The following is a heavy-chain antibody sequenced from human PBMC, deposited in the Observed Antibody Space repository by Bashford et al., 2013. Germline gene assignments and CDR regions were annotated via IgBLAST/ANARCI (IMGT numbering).Heavy chain of an antibody. Sequence: SETLSLTCTVSGGSVSSGSYYWSWIRQPPGKGLEWIGYIYYSGSTNYNPSLKSRVTISVDTSKNQFSLKLSSVTAADTAVYYCASVGSGMYYDAFDIWGQGTMVTVSS. D-gene: IGHD1-26*01. CDR2: IYYSGST. CDR1: GGSVSSGSYY. V-gene: IGHV4-61*01. CDR3: ASVGSGMYYDAFDI. J-gene: IGHJ3*02.